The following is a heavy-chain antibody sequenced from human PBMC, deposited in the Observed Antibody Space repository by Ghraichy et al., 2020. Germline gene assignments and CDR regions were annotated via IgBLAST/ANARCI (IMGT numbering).Heavy chain of an antibody. V-gene: IGHV1-69*06. CDR3: ATPARYYDFWNGFPCFDF. D-gene: IGHD3-3*01. CDR1: GGIFNTYA. J-gene: IGHJ4*02. CDR2: IIPTSATP. Sequence: SVKVSCKASGGIFNTYAINWVRQAPGQGLEWIGGIIPTSATPNYAQKFQGRVTMTADKATSTAHMELSSLRSEDTAVYYCATPARYYDFWNGFPCFDFWGQGTLVTVSS.